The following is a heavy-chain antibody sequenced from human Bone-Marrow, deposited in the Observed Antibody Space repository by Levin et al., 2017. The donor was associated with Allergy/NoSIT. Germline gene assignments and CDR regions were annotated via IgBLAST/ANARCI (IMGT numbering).Heavy chain of an antibody. V-gene: IGHV3-23*01. J-gene: IGHJ4*02. D-gene: IGHD6-19*01. CDR3: TVLPQAAFFDGWYDGVES. CDR1: GFTFRSYV. CDR2: IGGNGGST. Sequence: GESLKISCAASGFTFRSYVMSWVRQAPGKGLEWVAAIGGNGGSTYYAASVKGRFTVSRDNSKNTLSLQMNSLRADDTAVYFFTVLPQAAFFDGWYDGVESWGQGTLISVSS.